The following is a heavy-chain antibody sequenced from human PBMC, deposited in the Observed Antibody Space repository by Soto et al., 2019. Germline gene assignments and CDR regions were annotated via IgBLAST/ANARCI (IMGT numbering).Heavy chain of an antibody. J-gene: IGHJ4*02. D-gene: IGHD4-17*01. CDR3: ARTDYGDYVPIDY. Sequence: EVQLVESGGGLVQPGGSLRLSCAASGFTFSSYWMHWVRQAPGKGLVWVSRINSDGSSTSYADSVKGRFTISRDNAKNTLYLQITSLRAEDTAVYYCARTDYGDYVPIDYWGQGTLVTVSS. V-gene: IGHV3-74*01. CDR2: INSDGSST. CDR1: GFTFSSYW.